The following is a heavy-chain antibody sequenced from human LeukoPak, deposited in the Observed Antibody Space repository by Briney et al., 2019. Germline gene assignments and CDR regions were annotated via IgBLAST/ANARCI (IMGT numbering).Heavy chain of an antibody. CDR3: ARGVPYDFWSGYYKGLVDY. J-gene: IGHJ4*02. V-gene: IGHV1-8*01. CDR2: MNPNSGNT. CDR1: GCTFTSYD. D-gene: IGHD3-3*01. Sequence: ASVKVSCKASGCTFTSYDINWVRQATGQGLEWMGWMNPNSGNTGYAQKFQGRVTMTRNTSISTAYMELSSLRSEDTAVYYCARGVPYDFWSGYYKGLVDYWGQGTLLTVSS.